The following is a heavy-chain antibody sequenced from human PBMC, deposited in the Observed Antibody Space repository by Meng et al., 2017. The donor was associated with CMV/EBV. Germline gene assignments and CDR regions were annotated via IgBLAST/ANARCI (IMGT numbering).Heavy chain of an antibody. CDR1: GFNFSNYE. CDR2: ISSSGNTK. J-gene: IGHJ4*02. D-gene: IGHD2-21*01. CDR3: ARVAFLPPYCGGDCSAHYYFDY. Sequence: GESLKISCAASGFNFSNYEMNWVRQAPGKGLEWLSYISSSGNTKYYADSVKGRFTISRDNAKNSLYLQMNSLRAEDTAVYYCARVAFLPPYCGGDCSAHYYFDYWGQGTLVTVSS. V-gene: IGHV3-48*03.